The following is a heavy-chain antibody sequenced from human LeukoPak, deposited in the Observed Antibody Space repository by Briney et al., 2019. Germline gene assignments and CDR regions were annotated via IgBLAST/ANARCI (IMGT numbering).Heavy chain of an antibody. V-gene: IGHV4-38-2*02. CDR3: ARAVGAFDWLPLFDF. CDR1: GYSIRSGFY. D-gene: IGHD3-9*01. Sequence: PSETLSLTCTVSGYSIRSGFYWGWIRQPPGKGLEWIENIYHSGITYYTPSLKSRVTISVDTSKNQFYLNLSSVTAADTAVYYCARAVGAFDWLPLFDFWGQGALVTVSS. J-gene: IGHJ4*02. CDR2: IYHSGIT.